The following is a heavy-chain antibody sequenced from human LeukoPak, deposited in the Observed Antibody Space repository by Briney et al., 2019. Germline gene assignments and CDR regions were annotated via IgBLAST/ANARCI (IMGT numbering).Heavy chain of an antibody. CDR3: ARVKVWSGYSIDY. Sequence: ASVKVSCKASGYTFTSYDINWVRQAPGQGLEWMGWINPNSGGTNYAQKFQGRVTMTRDTSISTAYMELSRLRSDDTAVYYCARVKVWSGYSIDYWGQGTLVTVSS. D-gene: IGHD3-3*01. CDR2: INPNSGGT. CDR1: GYTFTSYD. J-gene: IGHJ4*02. V-gene: IGHV1-2*02.